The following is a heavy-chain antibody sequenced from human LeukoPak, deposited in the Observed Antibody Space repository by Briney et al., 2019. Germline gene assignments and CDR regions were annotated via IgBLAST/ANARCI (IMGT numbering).Heavy chain of an antibody. D-gene: IGHD3-22*01. CDR1: GYTFTNNY. CDR2: INPRGGDT. CDR3: ARDKGGYGYYFNS. J-gene: IGHJ4*02. Sequence: GASVTISCKASGYTFTNNYIHWVRQAPGQGLEWMGMINPRGGDTRFAQKFHDRLTMSRDTSTSTVYMELYTLRSEDTAIYYCARDKGGYGYYFNSWGQGTLVTVSS. V-gene: IGHV1-46*01.